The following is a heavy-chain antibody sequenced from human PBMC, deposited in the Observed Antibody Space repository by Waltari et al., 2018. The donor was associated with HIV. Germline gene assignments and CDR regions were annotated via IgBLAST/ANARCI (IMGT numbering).Heavy chain of an antibody. J-gene: IGHJ5*02. CDR3: AKDYFVVVTAAGPFDP. CDR2: ISYDGRNK. D-gene: IGHD2-21*02. CDR1: GFSFSSYG. V-gene: IGHV3-30*18. Sequence: QVKLVESGGGVVQPGRSLRLSCAASGFSFSSYGMHWVRQAPGKGVVWVSVISYDGRNKDYADSVTGRFTISRDNSKNTLYLQMNSLRAEDTAVYYCAKDYFVVVTAAGPFDPWGQGTLVTVSS.